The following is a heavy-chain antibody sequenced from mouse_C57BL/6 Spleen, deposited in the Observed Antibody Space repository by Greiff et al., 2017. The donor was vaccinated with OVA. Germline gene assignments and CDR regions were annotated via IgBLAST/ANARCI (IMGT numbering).Heavy chain of an antibody. CDR2: IYPGDGDT. CDR3: ARSLITTVVATKGYFDY. V-gene: IGHV1-82*01. D-gene: IGHD1-1*01. CDR1: GYAFSSSW. Sequence: VQLQQSGPELVKPGASVKISCKASGYAFSSSWMNWVKQRPGQGLEWIGRIYPGDGDTNYNGKFKSKATLTADKSSSTAYMQLSSLTSEDSAVYFCARSLITTVVATKGYFDYWGQGTTLTVSS. J-gene: IGHJ2*01.